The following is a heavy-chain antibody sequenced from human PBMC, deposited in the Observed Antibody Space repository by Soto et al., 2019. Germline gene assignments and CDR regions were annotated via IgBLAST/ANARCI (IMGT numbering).Heavy chain of an antibody. CDR1: GFTFSSYA. J-gene: IGHJ6*03. D-gene: IGHD2-2*01. Sequence: LSLTCAASGFTFSSYAMSWVRQAPGKGLEWVSAISGSGGSTYYADSVKGRFTISRDNSKNTLYLQMNSLRAEDTAVYYCAKDLAPEDCSSTSCYYYYYMDVWGKGTTVTVSS. V-gene: IGHV3-23*01. CDR3: AKDLAPEDCSSTSCYYYYYMDV. CDR2: ISGSGGST.